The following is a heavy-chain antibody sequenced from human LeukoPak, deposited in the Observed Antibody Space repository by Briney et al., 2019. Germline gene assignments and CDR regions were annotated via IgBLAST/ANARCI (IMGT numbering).Heavy chain of an antibody. CDR1: GFTFSSYS. CDR3: ARDYCSRTSCPRPDFDY. V-gene: IGHV3-21*04. J-gene: IGHJ4*02. D-gene: IGHD2-2*01. Sequence: GGSLRLSCAASGFTFSSYSMNWVRQAPGKGLEWVSSISSSSSYIYYADSVKGRFTISRDNAKNSLYLQMNSLRAEDTAVYYCARDYCSRTSCPRPDFDYWGQGTLVTVSS. CDR2: ISSSSSYI.